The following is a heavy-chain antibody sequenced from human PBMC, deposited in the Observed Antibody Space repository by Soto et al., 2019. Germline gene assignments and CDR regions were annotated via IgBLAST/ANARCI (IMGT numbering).Heavy chain of an antibody. CDR1: GFTVSGYA. Sequence: HPGGSLRLSCAASGFTVSGYAFNWVRQAPGKGLEWVAGVSSDGSNEYYADSVKGRFTICGENSKNTLFLQMNSLRGDDTAVYYCARGGTLARGVWGNSWFDPWGQGTLVTVSS. CDR3: ARGGTLARGVWGNSWFDP. V-gene: IGHV3-30-3*01. D-gene: IGHD3-10*01. CDR2: VSSDGSNE. J-gene: IGHJ5*02.